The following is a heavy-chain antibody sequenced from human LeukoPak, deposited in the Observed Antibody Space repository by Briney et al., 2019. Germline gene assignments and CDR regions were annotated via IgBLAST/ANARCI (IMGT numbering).Heavy chain of an antibody. CDR3: ARLNYYDSSGYYYVGPYYYYYMDV. J-gene: IGHJ6*03. CDR1: GGSISSSSYY. D-gene: IGHD3-22*01. Sequence: SETLSLTCTVSGGSISSSSYYWGWIRQPPGKGLEWIGSIYYSGSTYYNPSLKSRVTISVDTSKNQFPLKLSSVTAADTAVYYCARLNYYDSSGYYYVGPYYYYYMDVWGKGTTVTVSS. V-gene: IGHV4-39*01. CDR2: IYYSGST.